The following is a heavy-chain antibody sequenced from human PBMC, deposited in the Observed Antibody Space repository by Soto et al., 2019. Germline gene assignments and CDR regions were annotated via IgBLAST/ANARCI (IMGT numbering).Heavy chain of an antibody. CDR1: GFTFSSYA. D-gene: IGHD3-3*01. CDR2: INDGGGST. Sequence: EVQLLESGGGLVQPGGSLRLSCAASGFTFSSYAMAWVRQPPGKGLEWVSGINDGGGSTYYADSVKGRFTISRDNSKNTVYLHMNSLRAEDTALYYCAKDYIGVVPNAFDIWGQGTMVTVSS. V-gene: IGHV3-23*01. J-gene: IGHJ3*02. CDR3: AKDYIGVVPNAFDI.